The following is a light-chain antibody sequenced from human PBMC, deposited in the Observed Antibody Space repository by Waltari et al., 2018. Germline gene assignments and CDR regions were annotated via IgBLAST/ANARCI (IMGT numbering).Light chain of an antibody. V-gene: IGKV1-33*01. Sequence: DIQLTQSPSSLSASVGDRITITFRASQPITNYLNWYQQKAGKAPELLIHDASNLEAGVPSRFSGSQSGTEFTLTISSLQPEDIATYYCQRYDNLPIFAFGPGTKVDIK. J-gene: IGKJ3*01. CDR2: DAS. CDR1: QPITNY. CDR3: QRYDNLPIFA.